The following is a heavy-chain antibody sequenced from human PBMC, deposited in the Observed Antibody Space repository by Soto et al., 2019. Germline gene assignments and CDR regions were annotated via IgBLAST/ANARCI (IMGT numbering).Heavy chain of an antibody. D-gene: IGHD1-1*01. Sequence: GGSLRLSCAASGFTFSSYAMSWVRQAPGKGLEWVSAISGSGGSTYYADSVKGRFTISRDNSKNTLYLQMNSLRAEDTAVYYCAKGRFIGKTNDLIDYWGQGTLVTVSS. CDR3: AKGRFIGKTNDLIDY. J-gene: IGHJ4*02. CDR2: ISGSGGST. CDR1: GFTFSSYA. V-gene: IGHV3-23*01.